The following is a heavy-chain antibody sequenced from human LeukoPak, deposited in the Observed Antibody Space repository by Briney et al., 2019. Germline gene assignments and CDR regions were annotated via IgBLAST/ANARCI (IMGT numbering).Heavy chain of an antibody. V-gene: IGHV3-7*01. CDR1: GFTFGNYW. D-gene: IGHD3-3*01. CDR3: AREKAYNDFLSDLDY. Sequence: GGSLRLSCTASGFTFGNYWMTWVRQAPGKGLEWLANIKHDQSERYYVDSVKGRFTISRDNARNSLYLQMDSLRAEDTGIYYCAREKAYNDFLSDLDYWGQGTLVTVSS. CDR2: IKHDQSER. J-gene: IGHJ4*02.